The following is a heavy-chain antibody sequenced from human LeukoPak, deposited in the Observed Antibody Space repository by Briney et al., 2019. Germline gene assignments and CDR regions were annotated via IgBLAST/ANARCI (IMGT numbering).Heavy chain of an antibody. J-gene: IGHJ4*02. D-gene: IGHD1-1*01. CDR1: GHSISSGYY. Sequence: PSETLSLTCTVSGHSISSGYYWGWIRQPPGKGLEWIGSIYHSGSTYYNPSLKSRVTISVDTSKNQFSLKLSSVTAADTAVYYCVKSGTLLREGFNYWGQGTLVTVSS. CDR2: IYHSGST. CDR3: VKSGTLLREGFNY. V-gene: IGHV4-38-2*02.